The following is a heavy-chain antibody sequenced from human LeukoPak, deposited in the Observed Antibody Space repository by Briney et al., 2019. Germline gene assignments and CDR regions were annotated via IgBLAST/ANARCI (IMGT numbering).Heavy chain of an antibody. Sequence: SETLSLTCTVSGGSISSGGYYWSWIRQPPGKGLEWIGHIYHSGSTSYNPSLRSRVTISVDTSKNQFSLKLSSVTAADTAVYYCARDRARWLQPHYFDYWGQGTLVTVSS. CDR1: GGSISSGGYY. J-gene: IGHJ4*02. V-gene: IGHV4-30-2*01. D-gene: IGHD5-24*01. CDR2: IYHSGST. CDR3: ARDRARWLQPHYFDY.